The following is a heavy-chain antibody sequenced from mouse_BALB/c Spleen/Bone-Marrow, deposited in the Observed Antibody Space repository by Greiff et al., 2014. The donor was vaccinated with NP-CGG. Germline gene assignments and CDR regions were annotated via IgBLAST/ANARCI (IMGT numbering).Heavy chain of an antibody. CDR3: AAITTVVARYAMDY. D-gene: IGHD1-1*01. CDR1: GFTSSSFG. CDR2: ISSGSSTI. V-gene: IGHV5-17*02. J-gene: IGHJ4*01. Sequence: EVQLVESGGGLVQPGGSRKLSCAASGFTSSSFGMHWVRQAPEKGLEWVAYISSGSSTIYYADTVKGRFTISRDNPKNTLFLQMTSLRSEDTAMYYCAAITTVVARYAMDYWGQGTSVTVSS.